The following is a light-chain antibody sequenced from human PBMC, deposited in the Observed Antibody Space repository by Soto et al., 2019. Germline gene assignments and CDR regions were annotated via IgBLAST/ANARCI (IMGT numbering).Light chain of an antibody. CDR3: QQYNNLPS. J-gene: IGKJ1*01. V-gene: IGKV3-15*01. Sequence: EIVMTQSPATLSVSPGERATLSCRASQSVSSNLACYQQKPGQAPRLLIYGASTRATGIPARFSGSGSGTEFTLTISSLQSEDFAVYYCQQYNNLPSFGQGTKVEIK. CDR1: QSVSSN. CDR2: GAS.